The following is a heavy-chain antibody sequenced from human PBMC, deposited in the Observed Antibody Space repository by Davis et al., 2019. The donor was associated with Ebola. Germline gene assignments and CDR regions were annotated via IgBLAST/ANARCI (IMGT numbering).Heavy chain of an antibody. Sequence: GESLKISCAASGFTFSSYAMHWVRQAPGKGLEWVAVISYDGSNKYYADSVKGRFTISRDNSKNTLYLQMNSLRAEDTAVYYCARKPDIVVVVAADYGMDVWGQGTTVTVSS. CDR2: ISYDGSNK. D-gene: IGHD2-15*01. V-gene: IGHV3-30*04. CDR1: GFTFSSYA. CDR3: ARKPDIVVVVAADYGMDV. J-gene: IGHJ6*02.